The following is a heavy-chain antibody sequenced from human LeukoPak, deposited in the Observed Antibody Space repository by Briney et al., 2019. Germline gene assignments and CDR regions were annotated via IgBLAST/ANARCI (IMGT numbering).Heavy chain of an antibody. Sequence: GGSLRLSRAASGFTFSSYAMSCVRQAPGKGLEWVSAISGSGGSTYYAASVKGRFTISRDNSKNTLYLQMHSLRAEDTALYYCAKDQRPDSGYDIDSWGQGTLVTVSS. CDR2: ISGSGGST. CDR1: GFTFSSYA. CDR3: AKDQRPDSGYDIDS. V-gene: IGHV3-23*01. D-gene: IGHD5-12*01. J-gene: IGHJ4*02.